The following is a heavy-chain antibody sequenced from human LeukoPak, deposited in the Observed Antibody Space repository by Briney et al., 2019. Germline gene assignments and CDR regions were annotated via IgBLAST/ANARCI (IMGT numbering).Heavy chain of an antibody. CDR3: ARGGSRLRQLVLFNGDWFDP. J-gene: IGHJ5*02. CDR1: GYTFTDFY. CDR2: INPNSGGT. Sequence: ASVKVSCKASGYTFTDFYMHWVRQAPGQGLEWMGWINPNSGGTNYAQKFQGRVTMTRDTSTSTAYMELSRLRSDDTAVYYCARGGSRLRQLVLFNGDWFDPWGQGTLVTVSS. V-gene: IGHV1-2*02. D-gene: IGHD6-13*01.